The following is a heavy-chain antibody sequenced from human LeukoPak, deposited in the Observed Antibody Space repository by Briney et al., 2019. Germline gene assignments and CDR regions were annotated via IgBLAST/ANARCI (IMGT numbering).Heavy chain of an antibody. CDR2: IKSKTDGGTT. V-gene: IGHV3-15*01. CDR3: TTDLELRWAFDI. CDR1: GLNFNNAW. Sequence: PGGSLRLSCEVSGLNFNNAWMSWVRQAPGKGLEWVGRIKSKTDGGTTDYAAPVKGRFTISRDDSKNTLYLQMNSLKTEDTAVYYCTTDLELRWAFDIWGQGTMVTVSS. D-gene: IGHD1-26*01. J-gene: IGHJ3*02.